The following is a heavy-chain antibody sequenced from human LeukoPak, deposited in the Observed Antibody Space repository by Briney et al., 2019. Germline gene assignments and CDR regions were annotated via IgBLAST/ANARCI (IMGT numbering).Heavy chain of an antibody. Sequence: GGSLRLSCAASGFTFSNYAMTWVRQAPGKGLEWVSGISASGGTTYYADSVKGRFTISRDNSKNTLYLQMNSLRAEDTAVYYCAKDWLGSGSYEPSYYFDYWGQGTLVTVSS. CDR2: ISASGGTT. CDR3: AKDWLGSGSYEPSYYFDY. J-gene: IGHJ4*02. D-gene: IGHD3-10*01. CDR1: GFTFSNYA. V-gene: IGHV3-23*01.